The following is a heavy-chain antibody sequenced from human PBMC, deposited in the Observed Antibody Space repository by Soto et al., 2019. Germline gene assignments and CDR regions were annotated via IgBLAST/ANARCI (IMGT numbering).Heavy chain of an antibody. Sequence: SVKVSCKASGGPFSSYPISWVRQAPGQGLEWMGRIIPVLGRANYAQKFQGIETITADTSTSTTYTELSSLRSEDTDAYNNVTGPAGYCCTTSFYSFFQHWAQGTLVTVSS. CDR3: VTGPAGYCCTTSFYSFFQH. J-gene: IGHJ1*01. V-gene: IGHV1-69*04. CDR2: IIPVLGRA. CDR1: GGPFSSYP. D-gene: IGHD2-2*01.